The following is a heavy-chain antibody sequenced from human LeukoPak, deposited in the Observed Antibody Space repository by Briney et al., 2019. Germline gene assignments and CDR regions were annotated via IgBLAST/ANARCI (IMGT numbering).Heavy chain of an antibody. J-gene: IGHJ4*02. CDR2: IWYDGTTN. CDR3: ARGEGVATSGPGDY. Sequence: AGGSLRLSCVTSGFTFTDYNVHWVRQAPGKGLEWLAVIWYDGTTNFHADSVKGRFTISRDNSKNTVYLEMNSPRAEDTAVYYCARGEGVATSGPGDYWGRGTLVTVSS. D-gene: IGHD5-12*01. CDR1: GFTFTDYN. V-gene: IGHV3-33*01.